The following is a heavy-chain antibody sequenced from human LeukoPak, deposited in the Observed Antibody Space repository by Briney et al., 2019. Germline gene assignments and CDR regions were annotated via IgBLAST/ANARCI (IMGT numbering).Heavy chain of an antibody. CDR1: GGSISSYY. CDR2: IYDSGST. D-gene: IGHD3-22*01. CDR3: ARLESGVLGDPYYYDSTGYYYRGYFDS. V-gene: IGHV4-59*08. J-gene: IGHJ4*02. Sequence: SETLSLTCTVSGGSISSYYWSWIRQSPGKGLEWIGYIYDSGSTKYNPSLKSRVTMSPDMSKNQFSLKLSSVTAADTAVYYCARLESGVLGDPYYYDSTGYYYRGYFDSWGQGTLVTVSS.